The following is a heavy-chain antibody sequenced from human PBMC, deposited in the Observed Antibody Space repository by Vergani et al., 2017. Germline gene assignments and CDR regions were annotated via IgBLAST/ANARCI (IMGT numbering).Heavy chain of an antibody. V-gene: IGHV4-34*01. CDR3: ARGLTSTYYDSSCYYYVGAEGYYVDY. D-gene: IGHD3-22*01. CDR1: GGSFSGYY. CDR2: INHSGST. J-gene: IGHJ4*02. Sequence: QVQLQQWGAGLLKPSETLSLTCAVYGGSFSGYYWSWIRQPPGKGLEWIGEINHSGSTNYTPSLKSRVTISVDTSKNQFSLKLSSVTAADTAVYYWARGLTSTYYDSSCYYYVGAEGYYVDYWGEGTLVTVSA.